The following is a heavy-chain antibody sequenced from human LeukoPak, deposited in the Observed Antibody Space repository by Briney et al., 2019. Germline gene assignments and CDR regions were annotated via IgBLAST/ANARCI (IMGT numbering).Heavy chain of an antibody. CDR1: GGSISSSSYY. J-gene: IGHJ4*02. V-gene: IGHV4-39*07. CDR3: ARGTGDFWSGPFDY. Sequence: SETLSLTCTVSGGSISSSSYYWGWIRQPPGKGLEWIGSIYYSGSTYYNPSLKSRVTISVDTSKNQFSLKLSSVTAADTAVYYCARGTGDFWSGPFDYWGQGTLVTVSS. CDR2: IYYSGST. D-gene: IGHD3-3*01.